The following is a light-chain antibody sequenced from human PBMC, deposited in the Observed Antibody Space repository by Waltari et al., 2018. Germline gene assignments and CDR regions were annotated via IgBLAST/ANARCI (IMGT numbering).Light chain of an antibody. CDR1: NIERQS. J-gene: IGLJ3*02. CDR3: QLWDPKSDDPV. Sequence: SYVLTQPPSVSVAPGPTAKITRDEENIERQSEQWYQLKPGQAPILIVFGDKNRPSGIPARFSGSNSGNTATLTITRVEAGDEADYYCQLWDPKSDDPVFGGGTKLTVL. V-gene: IGLV3-21*02. CDR2: GDK.